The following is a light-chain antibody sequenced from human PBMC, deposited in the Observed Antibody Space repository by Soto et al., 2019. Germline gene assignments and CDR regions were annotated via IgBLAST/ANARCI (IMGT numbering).Light chain of an antibody. J-gene: IGKJ5*01. CDR1: QSVSSSY. Sequence: EIVLTQSPGTLSLSPGERATLSCRASQSVSSSYLAWYQQKPGQAPRLLIYGASTRDTGIPDRFSGSGSGTDFTLTISRLEPEDFAVYYCQQYGTSPSPTFGQGTRLEIK. CDR3: QQYGTSPSPT. CDR2: GAS. V-gene: IGKV3-20*01.